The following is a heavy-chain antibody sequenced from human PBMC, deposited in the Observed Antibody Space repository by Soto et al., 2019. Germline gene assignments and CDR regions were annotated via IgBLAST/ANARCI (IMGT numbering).Heavy chain of an antibody. J-gene: IGHJ4*02. V-gene: IGHV3-33*08. CDR1: ASMFKRHG. CDR2: IRYDGSDE. D-gene: IGHD1-26*01. Sequence: QVQLVESGGGVVQPGGSLRLSCAASASMFKRHGMHWVRQAPGKGLEWVAIIRYDGSDEHYGDSVKGRFAISRDNSKNMLYLQMNSLRAEDTAVYHCARDGMGATAFFGFHDYWGQGTLVTVSA. CDR3: ARDGMGATAFFGFHDY.